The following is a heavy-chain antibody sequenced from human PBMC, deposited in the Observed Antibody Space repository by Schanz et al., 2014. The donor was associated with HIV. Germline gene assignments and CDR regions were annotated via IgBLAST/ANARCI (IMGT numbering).Heavy chain of an antibody. CDR3: ARDCLGGCPADY. J-gene: IGHJ4*02. V-gene: IGHV3-48*03. D-gene: IGHD6-19*01. CDR1: GFVFSSYA. CDR2: ISNSGSLK. Sequence: VQLVESGGGVVQPGGSLRLSCAASGFVFSSYAMHWVRQAPGKGLEWLSRISNSGSLKSYADSVKGRFTISRDNAKNLLYLQLNSLRDDDTAVYYCARDCLGGCPADYWGQGTLIIVSS.